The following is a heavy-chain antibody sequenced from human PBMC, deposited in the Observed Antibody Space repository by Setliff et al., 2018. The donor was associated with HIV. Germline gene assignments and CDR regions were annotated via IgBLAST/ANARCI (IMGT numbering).Heavy chain of an antibody. J-gene: IGHJ3*02. Sequence: ASVKVSCKASGYTFTGYYLHWVRQAPGQGLEWMGWIDSNSGDTNYEQKFQGRVSMTRDTCISTVYLGLSSLRSDDTAVYYCARAAGYSSSWHRYAFEIWGQGTMVTVSS. CDR1: GYTFTGYY. CDR3: ARAAGYSSSWHRYAFEI. D-gene: IGHD6-13*01. CDR2: IDSNSGDT. V-gene: IGHV1-2*02.